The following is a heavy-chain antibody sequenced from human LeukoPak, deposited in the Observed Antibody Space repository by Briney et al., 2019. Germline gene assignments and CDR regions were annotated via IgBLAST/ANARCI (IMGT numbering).Heavy chain of an antibody. J-gene: IGHJ6*03. Sequence: GGSLRLSCAASGFTFSSYAMHWVRQAPGKGLEWVAVISYDGSNKYYADSVKGRFTISRDNSKNTLYLQMNSLRAEDTAVYYCAGDGTIFVPYYYYMDVWGKGTTVTVSS. V-gene: IGHV3-30*01. CDR1: GFTFSSYA. CDR3: AGDGTIFVPYYYYMDV. D-gene: IGHD3-3*01. CDR2: ISYDGSNK.